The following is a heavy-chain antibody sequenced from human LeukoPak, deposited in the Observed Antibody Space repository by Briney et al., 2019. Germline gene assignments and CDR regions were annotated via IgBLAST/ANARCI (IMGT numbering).Heavy chain of an antibody. CDR2: IIPIFGTA. J-gene: IGHJ5*02. CDR1: GGTFSSYA. V-gene: IGHV1-69*05. Sequence: SVKVSCKASGGTFSSYAISWVGQAPGQWLEWMGRIIPIFGTANYAQKFQGRATITTEESTSTAYMELSSLRSEDTAVYYCAYDFWSGYYTGYNWFDPWGQGTLVTVSS. CDR3: AYDFWSGYYTGYNWFDP. D-gene: IGHD3-3*01.